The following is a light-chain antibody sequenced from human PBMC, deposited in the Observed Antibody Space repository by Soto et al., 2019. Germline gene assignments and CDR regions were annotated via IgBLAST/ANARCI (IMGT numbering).Light chain of an antibody. Sequence: QAVVTQPPSASGTPGQRVTISCSGSSSNIGSNTVNWYRQLPGTAPKLLIYSNNQRPSGVPDRFSGSKSGTSASLAISGLQFEDEADYYCAAWDDSLNLGVFGGGTKLTVL. CDR1: SSNIGSNT. V-gene: IGLV1-44*01. CDR2: SNN. CDR3: AAWDDSLNLGV. J-gene: IGLJ2*01.